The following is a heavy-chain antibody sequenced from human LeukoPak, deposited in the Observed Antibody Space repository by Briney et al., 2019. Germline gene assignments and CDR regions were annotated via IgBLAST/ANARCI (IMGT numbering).Heavy chain of an antibody. CDR1: GYTFTSYD. Sequence: ASVKVSCKASGYTFTSYDINWVRQATGQGLEWMGWMNPNSGNTGYAQKFQGRVTMTRNTSISTAYMELSSLRSEDTAVYYCARGHKRGGTVPFEYWGQGTLVTVSS. D-gene: IGHD2-15*01. J-gene: IGHJ4*02. CDR2: MNPNSGNT. CDR3: ARGHKRGGTVPFEY. V-gene: IGHV1-8*01.